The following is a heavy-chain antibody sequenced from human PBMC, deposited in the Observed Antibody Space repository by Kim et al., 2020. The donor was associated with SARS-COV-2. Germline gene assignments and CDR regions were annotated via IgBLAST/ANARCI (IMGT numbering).Heavy chain of an antibody. CDR3: ARVPTLGYCSSTSCQFV. Sequence: SVKVSCKASGGTFSSYAISWVRQAPGQGLEWMGGIIPIFGTANYAQKFQGRVTITADESTSTAYMELSSLRSEDTAVYYCARVPTLGYCSSTSCQFVWGQGTMVTVSS. CDR2: IIPIFGTA. D-gene: IGHD2-2*01. CDR1: GGTFSSYA. J-gene: IGHJ3*01. V-gene: IGHV1-69*13.